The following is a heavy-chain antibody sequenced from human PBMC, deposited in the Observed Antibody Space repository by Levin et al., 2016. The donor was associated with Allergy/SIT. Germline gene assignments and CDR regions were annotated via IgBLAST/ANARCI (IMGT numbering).Heavy chain of an antibody. J-gene: IGHJ4*02. Sequence: WIRQPPGKGLEWVSSISSSSSYIYYADSVKGRFTISRDNAKNSLYLQMNSLRAEDTAVYYCARDREVAGRIDYWGQGTLVTVSS. CDR3: ARDREVAGRIDY. D-gene: IGHD6-19*01. CDR2: ISSSSSYI. V-gene: IGHV3-21*01.